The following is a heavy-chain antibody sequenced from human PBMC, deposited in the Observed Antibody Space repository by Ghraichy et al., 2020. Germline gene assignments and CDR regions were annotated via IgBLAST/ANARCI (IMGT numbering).Heavy chain of an antibody. CDR3: ARRYCSSTSCLFDY. D-gene: IGHD2-2*01. CDR1: GFNFSTYE. J-gene: IGHJ4*02. V-gene: IGHV3-48*03. Sequence: GGSLRLSCAASGFNFSTYELNWVRQAPGKGLEWISHISSSGATIYYADSVKGRFTISRDNPKNSLYLQMNSLRAEDTAVYYCARRYCSSTSCLFDYWGQGTLVTVSS. CDR2: ISSSGATI.